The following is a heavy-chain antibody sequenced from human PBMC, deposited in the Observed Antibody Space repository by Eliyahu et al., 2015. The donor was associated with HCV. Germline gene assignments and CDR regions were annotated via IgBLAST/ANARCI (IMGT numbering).Heavy chain of an antibody. CDR2: IYWDDDK. J-gene: IGHJ4*02. D-gene: IGHD3-3*01. CDR3: AHHVSEWGVDMGGRIDY. Sequence: QITLKESGPTLVKPTQTLTLTCTFSXFSXXTXGVGVXWXRXXPGKALAWLALIYWDDDKRYSPSLKSRLTITKDTSKNQVVLRMTNMDPVDTATYYCAHHVSEWGVDMGGRIDYWGQGTLVTVSS. V-gene: IGHV2-5*02. CDR1: XFSXXTXGVG.